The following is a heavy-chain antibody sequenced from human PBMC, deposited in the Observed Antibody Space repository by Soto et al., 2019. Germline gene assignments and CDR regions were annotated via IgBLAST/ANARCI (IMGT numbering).Heavy chain of an antibody. CDR3: ARGPNYIVVVTAIPYHYYYGMDV. J-gene: IGHJ6*02. Sequence: SETLSLTCAVYGGSFSGYYWSWIRQPPGKGLEWIGEINHSGSTNYNPSIKSRVTISVDTSKNQFSLKLSSVTAADTAVYYCARGPNYIVVVTAIPYHYYYGMDVWGQGTTVTVSS. CDR1: GGSFSGYY. V-gene: IGHV4-34*01. CDR2: INHSGST. D-gene: IGHD2-21*02.